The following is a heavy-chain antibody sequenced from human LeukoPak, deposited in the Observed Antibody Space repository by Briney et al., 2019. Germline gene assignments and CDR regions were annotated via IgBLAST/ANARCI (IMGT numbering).Heavy chain of an antibody. CDR1: SLTVSTND. V-gene: IGHV3-53*01. CDR2: LYRGGTT. Sequence: GSLRLSCAASSLTVSTNDMGWVRQAPGEGLDLVSLLYRGGTTYYADSVKGRFTISRDNSKNTLYLQMNSLRAEDTAVYYCARGRPGYYFDYWGQGTLVTVSS. J-gene: IGHJ4*02. CDR3: ARGRPGYYFDY.